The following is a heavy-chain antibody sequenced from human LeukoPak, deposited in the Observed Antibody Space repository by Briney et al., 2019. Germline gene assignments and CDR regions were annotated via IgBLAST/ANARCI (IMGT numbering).Heavy chain of an antibody. J-gene: IGHJ4*02. D-gene: IGHD2-15*01. CDR3: ARRDIVVVVSASDY. CDR2: ITASGDRT. V-gene: IGHV3-23*01. Sequence: GGSLRLSCAASGFTFDDHGMSWVRQAPGKALEWVSGITASGDRTFYGDSVRGRFTISRDNSKNTVYLQMNSLRVDDTAVYYCARRDIVVVVSASDYWGQGTLVTVSS. CDR1: GFTFDDHG.